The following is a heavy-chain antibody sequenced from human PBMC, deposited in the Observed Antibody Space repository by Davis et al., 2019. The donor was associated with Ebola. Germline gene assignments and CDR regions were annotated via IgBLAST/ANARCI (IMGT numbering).Heavy chain of an antibody. V-gene: IGHV3-11*04. J-gene: IGHJ4*02. CDR2: ISSSGSTI. D-gene: IGHD6-19*01. CDR3: ATPGPYSSGWYKPFDY. CDR1: GFTFSDYY. Sequence: PGGSLRLSCAASGFTFSDYYMSWIRQAPGKGLEWVSYISSSGSTIYYADSVKGRFTISRDNAKNSLYLQMNSLRAEDTAVYYCATPGPYSSGWYKPFDYWGQGTLVTVSS.